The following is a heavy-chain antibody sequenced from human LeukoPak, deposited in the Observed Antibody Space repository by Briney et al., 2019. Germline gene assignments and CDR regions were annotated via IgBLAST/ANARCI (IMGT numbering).Heavy chain of an antibody. Sequence: ASVKVSCKASGYTFSSYYMHWVRQAPGQGLEWMGIINPSGGSTSYAQKFQGRVTMTRDTSTSTVYMELSRLRSEDTAVYYCARERAYCSSTSCRGKSDRFDPWGQGTLVTVSS. D-gene: IGHD2-2*01. CDR1: GYTFSSYY. V-gene: IGHV1-46*01. J-gene: IGHJ5*02. CDR2: INPSGGST. CDR3: ARERAYCSSTSCRGKSDRFDP.